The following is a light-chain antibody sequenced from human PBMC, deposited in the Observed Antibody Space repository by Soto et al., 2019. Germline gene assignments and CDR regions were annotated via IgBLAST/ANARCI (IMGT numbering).Light chain of an antibody. CDR2: AAS. V-gene: IGKV1-39*01. CDR1: QSIDNC. CDR3: LHTLSAPST. J-gene: IGKJ1*01. Sequence: DIQMTQSPSSLSASIGDRVTITCRASQSIDNCLSWYQQKPGKAPKLLLSAASTVQSGVPSRFSGSGPGTDFPPTISSLQRGDRAPYYYLHTLSAPSTFGHRTRVEIK.